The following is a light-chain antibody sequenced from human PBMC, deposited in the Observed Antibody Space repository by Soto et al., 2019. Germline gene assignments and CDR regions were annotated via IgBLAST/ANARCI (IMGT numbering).Light chain of an antibody. CDR2: DVS. CDR1: SSDVGVYDY. Sequence: QSALTQPASVSGSPGQSITISCTGTSSDVGVYDYVSWYQQHPGKAPKLMIYDVSDRPSGVSNRFSGSKSANTASLTISGLQAEDEADYYCSSYTSSSTYVFGPGTKLTVL. J-gene: IGLJ1*01. CDR3: SSYTSSSTYV. V-gene: IGLV2-14*01.